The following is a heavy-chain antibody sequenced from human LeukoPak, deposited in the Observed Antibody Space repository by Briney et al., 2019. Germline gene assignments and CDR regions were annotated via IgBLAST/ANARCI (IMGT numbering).Heavy chain of an antibody. CDR3: ASSPHFLEWILSPIEYFQH. CDR1: GGSISSGSYY. Sequence: PSETLSLTCTVSGGSISSGSYYWRRLRQPAGKGLEGLGRIYTSGSTNYNPSLKSRVTISVDTSKNQFSLKLSSVTAADTAVYYCASSPHFLEWILSPIEYFQHWGQGTLVTVSS. CDR2: IYTSGST. J-gene: IGHJ1*01. V-gene: IGHV4-61*02. D-gene: IGHD3-3*01.